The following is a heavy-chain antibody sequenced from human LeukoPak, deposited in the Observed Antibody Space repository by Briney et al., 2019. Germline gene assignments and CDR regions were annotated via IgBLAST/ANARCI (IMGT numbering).Heavy chain of an antibody. D-gene: IGHD3-22*01. CDR3: ARDYAYYDSSGSSDAFDI. V-gene: IGHV3-53*01. Sequence: GGSLRLSCAASGFTVSSNYMSWVRQAPGKGLEWVSVIYSGGSTYYADSVKGRFTISRDNSKNTLYLQINSLRAEDTAVYYCARDYAYYDSSGSSDAFDIWGQGTMVTVSS. CDR1: GFTVSSNY. CDR2: IYSGGST. J-gene: IGHJ3*02.